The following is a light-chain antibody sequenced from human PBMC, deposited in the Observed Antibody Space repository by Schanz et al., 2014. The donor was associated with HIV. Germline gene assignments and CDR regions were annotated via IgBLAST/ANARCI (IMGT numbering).Light chain of an antibody. V-gene: IGLV1-51*01. CDR3: ATWDRTLSAVV. Sequence: QSVLTQPPSVSAAPGQRVTISCSGGALNLGHNFVSWYQQFPGTAPKLLIFADYQRPSEIPDRFSGSKSGTSATLAIMGLQAGDEADYYCATWDRTLSAVVFGGGTKLTVL. CDR2: ADY. J-gene: IGLJ2*01. CDR1: ALNLGHNF.